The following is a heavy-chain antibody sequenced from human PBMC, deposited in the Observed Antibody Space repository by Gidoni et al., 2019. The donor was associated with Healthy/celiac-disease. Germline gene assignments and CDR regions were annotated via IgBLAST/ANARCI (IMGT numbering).Heavy chain of an antibody. CDR2: IIPILGIA. J-gene: IGHJ2*01. Sequence: QVQLVQSGAEVKQPGSSVKVSCKASGGTFSSYAISWVRQAPGQGLEWMGRIIPILGIANYAQKFQGRVTITADKSTSTAYMELSSLRSEDTAVYYCAREGAGWYFDLWGRGTLVTVSS. CDR3: AREGAGWYFDL. V-gene: IGHV1-69*04. CDR1: GGTFSSYA.